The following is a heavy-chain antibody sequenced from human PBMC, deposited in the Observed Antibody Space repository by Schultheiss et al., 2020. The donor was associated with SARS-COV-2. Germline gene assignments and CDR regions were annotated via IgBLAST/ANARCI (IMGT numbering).Heavy chain of an antibody. Sequence: GGSLRLSCAASGFTFSSYAMHWVRQAPGKGLEWVAVISYDGSNKYYADSVKGRFTISRDNSKNRLYLQMNSLRAEDTAVYYCARDGVTMVADAFDIWGQGTMVTVSS. D-gene: IGHD3-10*01. CDR1: GFTFSSYA. J-gene: IGHJ3*02. CDR2: ISYDGSNK. CDR3: ARDGVTMVADAFDI. V-gene: IGHV3-30-3*01.